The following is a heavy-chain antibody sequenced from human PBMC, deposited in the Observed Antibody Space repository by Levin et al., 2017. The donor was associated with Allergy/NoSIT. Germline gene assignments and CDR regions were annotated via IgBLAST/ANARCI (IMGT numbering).Heavy chain of an antibody. D-gene: IGHD6-19*01. Sequence: GESLKISCAASGFTFSSYGMHWVRQAPGKGLEWVAVIWYDGSNKYYADSVKGRFTISRDNSKNTLYLQMNSLRAEDTAVYYCARVFSLGGQWLAYFSYGMDVWGQGTTVTVSS. V-gene: IGHV3-33*01. J-gene: IGHJ6*02. CDR1: GFTFSSYG. CDR3: ARVFSLGGQWLAYFSYGMDV. CDR2: IWYDGSNK.